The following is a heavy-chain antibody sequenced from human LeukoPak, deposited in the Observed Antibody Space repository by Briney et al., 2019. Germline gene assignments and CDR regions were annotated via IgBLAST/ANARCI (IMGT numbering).Heavy chain of an antibody. J-gene: IGHJ4*02. V-gene: IGHV3-11*04. CDR3: ARAPTSLSNPYHFDF. D-gene: IGHD4-11*01. Sequence: GGSMRLSCAASGFTFSDYYMSWIRQAPGKGLEWVSYISSSGSTIYYADSVKGRFTISRGNAKNSLYLQMNSLRAEDTAVYYCARAPTSLSNPYHFDFWGQGTLVTVSS. CDR1: GFTFSDYY. CDR2: ISSSGSTI.